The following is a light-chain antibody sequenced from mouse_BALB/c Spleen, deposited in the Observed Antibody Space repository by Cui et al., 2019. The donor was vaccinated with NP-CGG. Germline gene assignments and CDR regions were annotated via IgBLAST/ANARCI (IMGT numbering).Light chain of an antibody. CDR3: ALWYSNHWV. V-gene: IGLV1*01. CDR2: GTN. CDR1: TGAVTTSNY. Sequence: QAVETQDSAPTTSPGETVTFTCRSSTGAVTTSNYANWVQEEPDHLFTGLIGGTNNRAPGVPARFSGSLIGDKAALTITGAQTEDEATYFCALWYSNHWVFGGGTKLTVL. J-gene: IGLJ1*01.